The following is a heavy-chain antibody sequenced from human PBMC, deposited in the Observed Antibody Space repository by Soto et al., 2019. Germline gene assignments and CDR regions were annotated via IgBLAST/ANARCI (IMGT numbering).Heavy chain of an antibody. CDR1: GFTFSDYY. D-gene: IGHD3-10*01. Sequence: SGFTFSDYYMHWVRQAPGKGLEWVAVISYDGSNKYYADSVKGLFTISRDNSKNTLYLLLNSLRVEDTAVYYCAKDLRTYGSGSYSYFDYWGQGTLVTVSS. CDR2: ISYDGSNK. J-gene: IGHJ4*02. CDR3: AKDLRTYGSGSYSYFDY. V-gene: IGHV3-30*18.